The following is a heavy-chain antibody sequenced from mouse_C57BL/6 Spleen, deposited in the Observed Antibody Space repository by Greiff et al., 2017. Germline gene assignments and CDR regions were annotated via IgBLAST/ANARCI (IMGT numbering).Heavy chain of an antibody. V-gene: IGHV1-82*01. CDR3: ARDYGSSSWFAY. D-gene: IGHD1-1*01. CDR1: GYAFSSSW. Sequence: QVQLQQSGPELVKPGASVKISCKASGYAFSSSWMNWVKQRPGKGLEWIGRIYPGDGDTNYNGKFKGKATLTEDKSSSTAYMQLSSLTSEDSAVYFCARDYGSSSWFAYWGQGTLVTVSA. J-gene: IGHJ3*01. CDR2: IYPGDGDT.